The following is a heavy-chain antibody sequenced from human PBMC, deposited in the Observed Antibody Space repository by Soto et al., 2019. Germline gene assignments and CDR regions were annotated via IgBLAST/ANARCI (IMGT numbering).Heavy chain of an antibody. J-gene: IGHJ4*02. Sequence: HPGGSLRLSCAASGFTFSSYWMSWVRQAPGKGLEWVANIKQDGSEKYYVDSLKGRFTISRDNAENSLSLQMNSLRAEDTAVYYCARGRTGFFSAAHYFDYWGQGTLVTVSS. CDR2: IKQDGSEK. CDR3: ARGRTGFFSAAHYFDY. V-gene: IGHV3-7*01. CDR1: GFTFSSYW. D-gene: IGHD3-3*01.